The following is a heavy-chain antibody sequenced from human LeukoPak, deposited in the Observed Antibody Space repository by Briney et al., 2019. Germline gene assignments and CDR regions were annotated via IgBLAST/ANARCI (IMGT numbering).Heavy chain of an antibody. J-gene: IGHJ5*02. CDR2: IRYDGSNK. Sequence: GGSLRLSCAASGFTFSSYGMHWVRQAPGKGLEWVAFIRYDGSNKYYADSVKGRFTISRDNSKNTLYLQMNSLRAEDTAVYYCAKDHRDCSSTSCYFAVAGWFDPWGQGTLVTVSS. V-gene: IGHV3-30*02. CDR1: GFTFSSYG. D-gene: IGHD2-2*01. CDR3: AKDHRDCSSTSCYFAVAGWFDP.